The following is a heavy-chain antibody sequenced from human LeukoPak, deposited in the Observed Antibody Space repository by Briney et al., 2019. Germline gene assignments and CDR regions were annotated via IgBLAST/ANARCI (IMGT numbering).Heavy chain of an antibody. J-gene: IGHJ6*02. V-gene: IGHV3-66*01. D-gene: IGHD6-19*01. CDR2: IYSGGST. CDR1: GFTVSSNY. Sequence: GGSLRLSCAASGFTVSSNYMSWVRQAPGKGLEWVSVIYSGGSTYDADSVKGRVTISRDNSKNTLYLQMNSLRAEDTAVYYCARESYSSGWYYYYYGMDVWGQGTTVTVSS. CDR3: ARESYSSGWYYYYYGMDV.